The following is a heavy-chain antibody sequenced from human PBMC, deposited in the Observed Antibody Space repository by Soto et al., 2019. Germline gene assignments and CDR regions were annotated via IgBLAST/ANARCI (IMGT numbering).Heavy chain of an antibody. CDR2: ISAYNGNT. D-gene: IGHD5-12*01. V-gene: IGHV1-18*01. CDR3: AAGYSGYAYYYGMDV. Sequence: ASVKVSCKASGYTFTSYGISWVRQAPGQGLEWMGWISAYNGNTNYAQKLQGRVTMTTDTSTSTAYMELRSLRSDDTAVYYCAAGYSGYAYYYGMDVWGQGTTVTVSS. J-gene: IGHJ6*02. CDR1: GYTFTSYG.